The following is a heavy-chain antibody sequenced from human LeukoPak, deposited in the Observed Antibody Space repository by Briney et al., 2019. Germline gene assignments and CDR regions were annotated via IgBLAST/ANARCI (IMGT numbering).Heavy chain of an antibody. V-gene: IGHV3-30*02. J-gene: IGHJ6*03. Sequence: GGSLRLSCVASGFTFSSNGMHWVRQAPGKGLEWVTFIQYDGSKKYYADSVKGRFTISRDNSKNTLYLEMNSLRAEDTAVYYCARDLSYDSSGPRYYYYYYMDVWGKGTTVTVSS. CDR3: ARDLSYDSSGPRYYYYYYMDV. D-gene: IGHD3-22*01. CDR2: IQYDGSKK. CDR1: GFTFSSNG.